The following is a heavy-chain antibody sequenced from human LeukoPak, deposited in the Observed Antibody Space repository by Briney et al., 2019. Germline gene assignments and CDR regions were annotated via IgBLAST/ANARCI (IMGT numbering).Heavy chain of an antibody. V-gene: IGHV4-39*07. CDR3: ARDEGYGGARFQH. J-gene: IGHJ1*01. D-gene: IGHD4-23*01. Sequence: SETLSLTCTVSGGSISSSSYYWGWIRQPPGKGLEWIGSIYYSGSTNYNPSLKSRVTISVDTSKNQFSLKLSSVTAADTAVYYCARDEGYGGARFQHWGQGTLVTVSS. CDR1: GGSISSSSYY. CDR2: IYYSGST.